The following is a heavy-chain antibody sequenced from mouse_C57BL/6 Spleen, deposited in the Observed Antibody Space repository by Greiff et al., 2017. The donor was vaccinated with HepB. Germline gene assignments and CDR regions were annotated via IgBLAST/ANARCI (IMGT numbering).Heavy chain of an antibody. CDR1: GYTFTSYW. V-gene: IGHV1-52*01. Sequence: VQLQQPGAELVRPGSSVKLSCKASGYTFTSYWMHWVKQRPIQGLEWIGNIDPSDSETHYNQKFKDKATLTVDKSSSTAYMQLSSLTSEDSAVYYCAREEGVLPYFDYWGQGTTLTVSS. CDR2: IDPSDSET. J-gene: IGHJ2*01. CDR3: AREEGVLPYFDY.